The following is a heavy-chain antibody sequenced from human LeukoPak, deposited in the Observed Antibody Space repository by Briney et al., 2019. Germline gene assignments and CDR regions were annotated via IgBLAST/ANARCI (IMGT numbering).Heavy chain of an antibody. J-gene: IGHJ4*02. D-gene: IGHD5-12*01. Sequence: PGGSLRLSCAASGFTFSTYAMSWVRQAPGKGLVWVANIETDGTTIHYADSVKGRFTISRDNAENTVYLQMNSLRAEDTGVYHCAREYNGGLDYWGQGTLVTVSS. V-gene: IGHV3-74*01. CDR1: GFTFSTYA. CDR3: AREYNGGLDY. CDR2: IETDGTTI.